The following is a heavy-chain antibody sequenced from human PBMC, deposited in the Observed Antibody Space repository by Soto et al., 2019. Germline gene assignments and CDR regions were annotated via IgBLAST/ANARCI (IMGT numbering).Heavy chain of an antibody. J-gene: IGHJ6*03. CDR2: ISGSGGST. V-gene: IGHV3-23*01. CDR3: AKDPGPYSNYVSHYMDV. D-gene: IGHD4-4*01. CDR1: GFTFSSYA. Sequence: GGSLRLSCAASGFTFSSYAMSWVRQAPGKGLEWVSAISGSGGSTYYADSVKGRFTISRDNSKNTLYLQMNSLRAEDTAVYYCAKDPGPYSNYVSHYMDVWGKGTTVTVSS.